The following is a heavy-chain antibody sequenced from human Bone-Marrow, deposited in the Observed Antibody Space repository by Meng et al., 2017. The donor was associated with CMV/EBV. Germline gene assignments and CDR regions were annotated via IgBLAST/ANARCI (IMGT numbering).Heavy chain of an antibody. CDR2: INHSGST. D-gene: IGHD1-1*01. Sequence: SETLSLTCAVYGGSFSGYYWSWIRQPPGKGLEWIGEINHSGSTNYNPSLKSRVTISVDTSKNQFSLKLSSVTAADTAVYYCARPGTHYWGQGTLVPVSS. J-gene: IGHJ4*02. V-gene: IGHV4-34*01. CDR1: GGSFSGYY. CDR3: ARPGTHY.